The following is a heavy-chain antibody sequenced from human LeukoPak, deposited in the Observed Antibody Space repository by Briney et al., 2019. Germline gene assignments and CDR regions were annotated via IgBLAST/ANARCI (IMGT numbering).Heavy chain of an antibody. CDR1: GFTFSSYT. J-gene: IGHJ3*02. CDR2: ISSSSSYI. V-gene: IGHV3-21*06. Sequence: TGGSLRLSCAASGFTFSSYTMNWVRQAPGKGLEWVSSISSSSSYIYYADSVKGRFTISRDNAKNSLYLQMDSLRAEDTAVYYCARDTYDILTGYYKWAFDIWGQGTMVTVSS. D-gene: IGHD3-9*01. CDR3: ARDTYDILTGYYKWAFDI.